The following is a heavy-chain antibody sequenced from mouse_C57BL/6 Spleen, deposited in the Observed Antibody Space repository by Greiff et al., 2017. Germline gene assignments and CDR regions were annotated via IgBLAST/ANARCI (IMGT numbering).Heavy chain of an antibody. CDR3: TTIYSNYLHFDY. Sequence: EVQLQQSGAELVRPGASVKLSCTASGFNIKDDYMHWVKQRPEQGLEWIGWIDPENGDTEYASKFQGKATITADTSSNTAYLQLSSLTSEDTAVYYCTTIYSNYLHFDYWGQGTTLTVSS. J-gene: IGHJ2*01. D-gene: IGHD2-5*01. CDR2: IDPENGDT. CDR1: GFNIKDDY. V-gene: IGHV14-4*01.